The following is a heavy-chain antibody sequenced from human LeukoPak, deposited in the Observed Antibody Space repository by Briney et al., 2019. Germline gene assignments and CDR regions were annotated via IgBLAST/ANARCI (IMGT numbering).Heavy chain of an antibody. Sequence: ASVKVSCKASGYTFTSYYMHWVRQAPGQGLEWMGWINPNSGGTNFAQKFQGRVTMTRDTSISTAYMELTRLRSDDTAVYYCARGTSFTLVRGVIGRYWGQGTLVTVSS. D-gene: IGHD3-10*01. CDR3: ARGTSFTLVRGVIGRY. V-gene: IGHV1-2*02. CDR1: GYTFTSYY. J-gene: IGHJ4*02. CDR2: INPNSGGT.